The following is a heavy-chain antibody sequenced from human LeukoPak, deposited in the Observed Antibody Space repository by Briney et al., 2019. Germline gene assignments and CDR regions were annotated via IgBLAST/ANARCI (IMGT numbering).Heavy chain of an antibody. CDR1: GFTFSSYS. CDR2: ISSSSSYI. Sequence: GGSRRLSCAASGFTFSSYSMNWVRQAPGKGLEWVSSISSSSSYIYYADSVKGRFTISRDNAKNSLYLQMNSLRVEDTAVYYCARGFHRYNYDSGAYSVYWGQGTLVTVSS. J-gene: IGHJ4*02. V-gene: IGHV3-21*01. CDR3: ARGFHRYNYDSGAYSVY. D-gene: IGHD3-22*01.